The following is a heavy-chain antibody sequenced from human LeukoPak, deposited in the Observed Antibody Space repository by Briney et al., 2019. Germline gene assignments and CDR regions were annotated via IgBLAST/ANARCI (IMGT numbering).Heavy chain of an antibody. CDR2: ISYDGSNE. CDR3: ARDGRRLYCNGGSCYFADDDY. J-gene: IGHJ4*02. V-gene: IGHV3-30*04. D-gene: IGHD2-15*01. CDR1: GFTFSRYA. Sequence: PGGSLRLSCVASGFTFSRYAMHWVRQAPGKGLEWVAVISYDGSNEYYADSVRGRFTISRDNSKNTLYLQMNSLRTEDTAVYYCARDGRRLYCNGGSCYFADDDYWGQGTLVTVSS.